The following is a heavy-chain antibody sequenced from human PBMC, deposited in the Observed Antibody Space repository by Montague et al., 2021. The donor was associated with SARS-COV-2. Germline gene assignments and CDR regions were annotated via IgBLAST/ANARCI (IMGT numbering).Heavy chain of an antibody. CDR1: GFTVSSNY. CDR2: IYSDVST. J-gene: IGHJ3*01. Sequence: SLILSCAASGFTVSSNYMSWVRQAPVKGLEWVSVIYSDVSTYYAXSVKGRFTISRDNSKNTLYLQMNSLRAEDTAVYYCARVVTYAFDVWGQGTMVTVSS. D-gene: IGHD4-11*01. CDR3: ARVVTYAFDV. V-gene: IGHV3-66*01.